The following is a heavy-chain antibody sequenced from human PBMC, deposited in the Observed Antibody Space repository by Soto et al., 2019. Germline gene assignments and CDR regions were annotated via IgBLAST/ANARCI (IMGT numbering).Heavy chain of an antibody. D-gene: IGHD5-18*01. J-gene: IGHJ4*02. CDR2: IYSGGST. CDR3: ARHGYNYGGGYFDY. Sequence: EVQLVESGGGLVQPGGSLRLSCAASGVTVSSNYMSWVRQAPGKGLEWVSVIYSGGSTYYAESVKGRFTISRDNSKNTLYLQMNSLRAEDTAVYYCARHGYNYGGGYFDYWGQVTLVTVSS. CDR1: GVTVSSNY. V-gene: IGHV3-66*04.